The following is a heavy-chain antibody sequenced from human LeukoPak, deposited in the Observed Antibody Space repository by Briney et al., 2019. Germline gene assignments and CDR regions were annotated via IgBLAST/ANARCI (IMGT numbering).Heavy chain of an antibody. J-gene: IGHJ1*01. CDR3: ARDFFGWSSLGH. Sequence: GGSLRLSCAASGFAFRSNWMNWVRQAPGKGLEWVAHVQPDGSAKIYADSVKGRFTISRDNAKDSVYLQMNSLRVEDTAVYYCARDFFGWSSLGHWGQGTLVTVSS. D-gene: IGHD6-19*01. CDR1: GFAFRSNW. V-gene: IGHV3-7*01. CDR2: VQPDGSAK.